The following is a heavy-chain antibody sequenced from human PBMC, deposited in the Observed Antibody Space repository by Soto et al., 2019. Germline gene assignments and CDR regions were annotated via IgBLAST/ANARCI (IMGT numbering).Heavy chain of an antibody. Sequence: QVQLVQSGAEVKKPGSSVKVSCKASGGTLSNYAINWVRQAPGQGLEWMGGIIPMFGTANYAQKFQGRVTITADGSTSTVYMELSSLRSEDSAVYYCARGGFSSSYRLDYWGQGTLVAVSS. J-gene: IGHJ4*02. V-gene: IGHV1-69*01. D-gene: IGHD6-6*01. CDR2: IIPMFGTA. CDR3: ARGGFSSSYRLDY. CDR1: GGTLSNYA.